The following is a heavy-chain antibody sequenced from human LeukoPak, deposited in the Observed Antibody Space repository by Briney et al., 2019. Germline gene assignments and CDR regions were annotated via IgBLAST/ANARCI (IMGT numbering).Heavy chain of an antibody. J-gene: IGHJ6*03. V-gene: IGHV4-34*01. CDR1: GGSFRGYY. D-gene: IGHD6-13*01. CDR3: ASAPIAAAGTYYYMDV. CDR2: INHSGST. Sequence: SETLSLTCAVYGGSFRGYYWSWIRQPPGKGLQWIGEINHSGSTNYNPSLKSRVTISVDTSKNQFSLKLSSVTAADTAVYYCASAPIAAAGTYYYMDVWGKGTTVTVSS.